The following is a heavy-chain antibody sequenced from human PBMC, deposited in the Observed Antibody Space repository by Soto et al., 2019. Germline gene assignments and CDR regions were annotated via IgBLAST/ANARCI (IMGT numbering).Heavy chain of an antibody. CDR1: GFTFGSYG. CDR3: AKAKGRSNFYYSGLDV. CDR2: ITAATGTT. V-gene: IGHV3-23*01. J-gene: IGHJ6*02. D-gene: IGHD1-26*01. Sequence: EVPLLESGGGLVQPGGSQRLSCAASGFTFGSYGMTWVRQAPGKGLECVSGITAATGTTYYADSVKGRFTISRDLSTNTLFLQMNSLRAADSAVYYCAKAKGRSNFYYSGLDVWGQGTTVTVSS.